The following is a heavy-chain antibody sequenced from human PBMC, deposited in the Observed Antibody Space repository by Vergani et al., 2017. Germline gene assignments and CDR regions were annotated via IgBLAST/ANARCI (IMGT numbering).Heavy chain of an antibody. V-gene: IGHV1-69*02. Sequence: QVQLVQSGAEVKKPGSSVKVSCKASGGTFSSYTISWVRQAPGQGLEWMGRIIPILGIANYAQKFQGRVTITADKSTSTAYMELSSLRSEDTAVYYCARGGPAIIVVAPAAGEGNYYYYGMDVWGQGTTVTVSS. CDR2: IIPILGIA. CDR3: ARGGPAIIVVAPAAGEGNYYYYGMDV. CDR1: GGTFSSYT. D-gene: IGHD2-2*01. J-gene: IGHJ6*02.